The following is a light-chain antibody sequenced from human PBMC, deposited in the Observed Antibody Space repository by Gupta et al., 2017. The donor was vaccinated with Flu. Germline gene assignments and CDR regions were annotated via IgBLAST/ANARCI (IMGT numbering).Light chain of an antibody. V-gene: IGKV1-5*03. CDR3: QQCNTYS. CDR2: KTS. CDR1: QNINTW. Sequence: DIQMTQSPSTLSVSVGDRVTFTCRASQNINTWLAWYQQKPRGAPKLLIYKTSSLETGVPSRFSGHGDGTEFTLTISSLHPDDFATYYCQQCNTYSFGQGTKVE. J-gene: IGKJ1*01.